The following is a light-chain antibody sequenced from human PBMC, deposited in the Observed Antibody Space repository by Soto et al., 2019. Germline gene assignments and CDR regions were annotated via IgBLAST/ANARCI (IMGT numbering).Light chain of an antibody. CDR3: MQALHTRNT. CDR1: QSLLHSNGYNY. Sequence: DIVMTQSPLSLPVTPGEPASISCRSSQSLLHSNGYNYLDWYLQKPGQSPQLLIYLGSNRASGVPDRFSGSGSGTDFTLKISRVEAEDVGVYYWMQALHTRNTFGQGTKLEIK. CDR2: LGS. V-gene: IGKV2-28*01. J-gene: IGKJ2*01.